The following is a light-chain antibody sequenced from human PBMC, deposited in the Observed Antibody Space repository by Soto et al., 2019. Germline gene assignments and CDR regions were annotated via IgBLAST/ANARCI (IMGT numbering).Light chain of an antibody. CDR2: GAS. J-gene: IGKJ1*01. CDR1: QGISNY. Sequence: DIQMTQSPSSLSSSVGDRVTITCRASQGISNYLAWYQQKAGKAPKLLIYGASTLQSGVPLRFSGSGYVTDFTLTISSLQPEDVAAYYCQKYNISPRTFGQGPKVEIK. V-gene: IGKV1-27*01. CDR3: QKYNISPRT.